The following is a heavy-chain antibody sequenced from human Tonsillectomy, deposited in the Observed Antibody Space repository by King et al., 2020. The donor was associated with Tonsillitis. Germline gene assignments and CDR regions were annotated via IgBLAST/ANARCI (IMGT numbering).Heavy chain of an antibody. J-gene: IGHJ5*02. Sequence: VQLQQWGAGLLKPSETLSLTCAVHGVSFSDYYWSWIRQPPGKGLEWIGEINQRGSTNYNPSLNSRVTISVDTSKNQFSLKLSSVTAADTAVYYCARVGLGDCSTTSCYIYWFDPWGQGTLVTVSS. V-gene: IGHV4-34*01. CDR3: ARVGLGDCSTTSCYIYWFDP. CDR1: GVSFSDYY. CDR2: INQRGST. D-gene: IGHD2-2*02.